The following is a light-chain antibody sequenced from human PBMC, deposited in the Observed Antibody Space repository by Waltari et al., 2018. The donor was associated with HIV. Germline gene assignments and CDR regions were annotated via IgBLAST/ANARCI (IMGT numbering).Light chain of an antibody. CDR2: EVD. V-gene: IGLV2-14*03. CDR1: DSDLGYYYF. J-gene: IGLJ2*01. Sequence: SVVTQPASVSGFPGQSITISCTGTDSDLGYYYFVSWYQQHPDKVPKVILFEVDRRASGIPDRFSGSKSGDTASLTISDLRPEDEADYYCASFTKDFTVVFGGGTKVTVL. CDR3: ASFTKDFTVV.